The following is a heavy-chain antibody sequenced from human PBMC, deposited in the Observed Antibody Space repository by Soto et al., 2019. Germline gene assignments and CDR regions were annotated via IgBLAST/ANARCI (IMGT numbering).Heavy chain of an antibody. V-gene: IGHV3-30*18. J-gene: IGHJ5*02. Sequence: QVHLVESGGGVVQPGRSLTISCVGSGFAFSTYGMHWVRQAPAKGLEWVALISYDGTDKYYADSVKGRFSISRDNSKQTLSLQMDNLRPEDTAVYYFAKDFGAWSDSWGQGTLVNVSS. CDR2: ISYDGTDK. CDR1: GFAFSTYG. CDR3: AKDFGAWSDS. D-gene: IGHD6-19*01.